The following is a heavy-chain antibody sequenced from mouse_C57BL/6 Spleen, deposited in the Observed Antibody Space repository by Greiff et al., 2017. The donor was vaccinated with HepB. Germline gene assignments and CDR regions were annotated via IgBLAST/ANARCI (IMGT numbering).Heavy chain of an antibody. CDR3: ARETAQATGYAMDY. CDR1: GFTFSSYA. D-gene: IGHD3-2*02. V-gene: IGHV5-4*01. J-gene: IGHJ4*01. CDR2: ISDGGSYT. Sequence: EVQLVESGGGLVKPGGSLKLSCAASGFTFSSYAMSWVRQTPEKRLEWVATISDGGSYTYYPDNVKGRFTISRDNAKNNLYLQMSHLKSEDTAMYYCARETAQATGYAMDYWGQGTSVTVSS.